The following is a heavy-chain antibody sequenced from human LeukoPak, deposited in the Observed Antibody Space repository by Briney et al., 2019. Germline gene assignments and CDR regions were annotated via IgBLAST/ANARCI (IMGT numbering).Heavy chain of an antibody. J-gene: IGHJ4*02. Sequence: ASVKVSCKASGYTFTSYDINWVRQATGQGLEWMGWMNPNSGNTGFAQKFQGRVTMTRDTSINTAYMELSNLRSEDTAVYYCARVSQTPAYYYTSGYYYHGYWGQGTRVTVSS. D-gene: IGHD3-22*01. V-gene: IGHV1-8*01. CDR1: GYTFTSYD. CDR2: MNPNSGNT. CDR3: ARVSQTPAYYYTSGYYYHGY.